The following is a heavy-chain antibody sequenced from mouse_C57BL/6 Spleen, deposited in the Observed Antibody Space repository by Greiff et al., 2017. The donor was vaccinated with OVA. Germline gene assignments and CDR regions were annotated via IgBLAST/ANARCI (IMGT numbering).Heavy chain of an antibody. CDR1: GYAFTNYL. V-gene: IGHV1-54*01. J-gene: IGHJ4*01. CDR3: AGGEGPDGYDDAMDY. Sequence: QVQLQQSGAELVRPGTSVKVSCKASGYAFTNYLIEWVKQRPGQGLEWIGVINPGSGGTNYNEKFKGKATLTADKSSSTAYMQLSSLTSEDSAVYYYAGGEGPDGYDDAMDYWGQGTSVTVSS. CDR2: INPGSGGT. D-gene: IGHD2-2*01.